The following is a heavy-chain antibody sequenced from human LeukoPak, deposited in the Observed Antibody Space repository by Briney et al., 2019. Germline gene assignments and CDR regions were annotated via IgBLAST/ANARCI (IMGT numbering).Heavy chain of an antibody. V-gene: IGHV4-59*08. CDR1: GGSISSYY. D-gene: IGHD6-6*01. CDR2: IYYSGST. Sequence: SETLSLTCTVSGGSISSYYWSWIRQPPGKGLEWTGYIYYSGSTNYNPSLKSRVTISVDTSKNQFSLKLSSVTAADTAVYYCATMSIAAGNDYWGQGTLVTVSS. CDR3: ATMSIAAGNDY. J-gene: IGHJ4*02.